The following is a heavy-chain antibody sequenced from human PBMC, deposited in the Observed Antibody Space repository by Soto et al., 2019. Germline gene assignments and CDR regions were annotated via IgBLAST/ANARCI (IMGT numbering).Heavy chain of an antibody. CDR2: IYYSGST. Sequence: SETLSLTCTVSGGSISSYYWSWIRQPPGKGLEWIGYIYYSGSTNYNPSLKSRVTISVDTSKNQFSLKLSSVTAADTAVYYCARGYRSSTSCYGAFDIWGQGTMVTVSS. D-gene: IGHD2-2*01. V-gene: IGHV4-59*01. CDR3: ARGYRSSTSCYGAFDI. J-gene: IGHJ3*02. CDR1: GGSISSYY.